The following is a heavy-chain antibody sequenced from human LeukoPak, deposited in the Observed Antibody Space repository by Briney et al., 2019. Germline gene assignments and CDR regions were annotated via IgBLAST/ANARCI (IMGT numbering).Heavy chain of an antibody. CDR1: GFTFSNYE. CDR3: AISVGPTTNYLDY. J-gene: IGHJ4*02. Sequence: PGGSLRLSCATSGFTFSNYEMNWVRQAPGKGLEWVSYISSSGNTIYYADSVKGRFTISRDHAKNSLYLQMNSLRGEDTALYYCAISVGPTTNYLDYWGQGTLVTVSS. CDR2: ISSSGNTI. D-gene: IGHD1-26*01. V-gene: IGHV3-48*03.